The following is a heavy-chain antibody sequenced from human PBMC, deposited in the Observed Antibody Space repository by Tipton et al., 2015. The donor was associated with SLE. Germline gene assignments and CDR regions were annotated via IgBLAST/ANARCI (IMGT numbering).Heavy chain of an antibody. V-gene: IGHV4-39*07. D-gene: IGHD3-22*01. CDR2: INHSGST. Sequence: GLVKPSETLSLTCAVSGVSISSSTDYWGWIRQPPGKGLEWIGEINHSGSTNYNPSLESRVAISMDTSKNQFSLKVNSVTAADTAVYFCARGSYPPTYYENPWSQGILVAVSS. CDR1: GVSISSSTDY. CDR3: ARGSYPPTYYENP. J-gene: IGHJ4*02.